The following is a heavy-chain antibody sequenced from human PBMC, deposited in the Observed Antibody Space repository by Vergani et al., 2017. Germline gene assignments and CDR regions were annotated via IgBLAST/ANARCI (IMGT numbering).Heavy chain of an antibody. CDR1: GFTFSGSA. Sequence: EVQLVESGGGLVQPGGSLKLSCAASGFTFSGSAMHWFRQASGKGLKWVGLIRSKANSYATAYAASVKGRFTISRDDSKNTAYLQMNSLKTEDTAVYYCTRPTDCSSTSCYTETDSFDIWGQGTMVTVSS. V-gene: IGHV3-73*01. J-gene: IGHJ3*02. CDR2: IRSKANSYAT. D-gene: IGHD2-2*02. CDR3: TRPTDCSSTSCYTETDSFDI.